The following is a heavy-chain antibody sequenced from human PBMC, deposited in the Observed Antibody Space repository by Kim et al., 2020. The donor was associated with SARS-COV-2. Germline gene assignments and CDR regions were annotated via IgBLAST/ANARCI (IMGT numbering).Heavy chain of an antibody. J-gene: IGHJ1*01. V-gene: IGHV3-30*07. D-gene: IGHD2-2*01. Sequence: VKGRFTISRDNSKNTLYLQMNSLRAEDTAVYYCARTYCSSTSCRGHYLQHWGQGTLVTVSS. CDR3: ARTYCSSTSCRGHYLQH.